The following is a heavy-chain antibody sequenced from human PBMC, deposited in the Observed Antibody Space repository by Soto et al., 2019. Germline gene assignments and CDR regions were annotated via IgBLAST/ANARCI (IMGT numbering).Heavy chain of an antibody. D-gene: IGHD3-3*01. J-gene: IGHJ3*01. CDR1: GYTYTNYG. CDR3: ARVITIFGVVPDPHDAFDV. V-gene: IGHV1-18*01. CDR2: ISAYKGNT. Sequence: ASVKVSCKASGYTYTNYGISWVRQAPGQGLEWMGWISAYKGNTNYAQKLQGRVTMTTDTSTSTAYMELRSLRSDDTAVYYCARVITIFGVVPDPHDAFDVWGQGTMVTVS.